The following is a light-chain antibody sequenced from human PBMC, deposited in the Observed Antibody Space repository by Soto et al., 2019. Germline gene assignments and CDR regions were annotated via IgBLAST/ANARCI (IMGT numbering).Light chain of an antibody. CDR1: NSDLGAGYD. CDR3: QSTTLSASHV. CDR2: GNT. J-gene: IGLJ1*01. Sequence: QSVLTQPPSVSGAAGQRITISCTGSNSDLGAGYDVHWYQQIPGTAPRLLIYGNTKRPSGVPDRFSASKSGSSASLAITGLQAGDEADYYYQSTTLSASHVFAPGTQSTVL. V-gene: IGLV1-40*01.